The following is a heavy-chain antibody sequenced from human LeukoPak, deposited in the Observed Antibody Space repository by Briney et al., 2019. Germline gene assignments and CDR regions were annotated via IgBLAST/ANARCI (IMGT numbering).Heavy chain of an antibody. CDR2: ISYDGSNK. CDR3: AKGGRVGATPDY. J-gene: IGHJ4*02. D-gene: IGHD1-26*01. Sequence: GGSLRLSCAASGFTFSSYGMHWVRQAPGKGLEWVAVISYDGSNKYYADSVKGRFTISRDNSKNTLYLQMNSLRAEDTAVYYCAKGGRVGATPDYWGQGTLVTVSS. V-gene: IGHV3-30*18. CDR1: GFTFSSYG.